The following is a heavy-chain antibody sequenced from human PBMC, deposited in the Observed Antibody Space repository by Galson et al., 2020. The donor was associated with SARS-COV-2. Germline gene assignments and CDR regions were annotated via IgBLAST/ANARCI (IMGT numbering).Heavy chain of an antibody. Sequence: QLGESLKISCAASGFTFSSYGMHWVRQAPGKGLEWVAVIWYDGSNKYYADSVKGRFTISRDNSKNTLYLQMNSLRAEDTAVYYCARDHRFGELRPVFQHWGQGTLVTVSS. D-gene: IGHD3-10*01. CDR2: IWYDGSNK. V-gene: IGHV3-33*01. J-gene: IGHJ1*01. CDR3: ARDHRFGELRPVFQH. CDR1: GFTFSSYG.